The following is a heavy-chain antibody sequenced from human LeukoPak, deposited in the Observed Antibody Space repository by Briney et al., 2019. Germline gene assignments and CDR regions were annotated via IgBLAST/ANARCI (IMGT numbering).Heavy chain of an antibody. J-gene: IGHJ4*02. V-gene: IGHV3-30*04. D-gene: IGHD3-10*01. Sequence: GRSLRLSCAASGFTFSSYAMHWVRQAPGKGLEWVAVISYDGSNKYYADSVKGRFTISRDNSKNTLYLQMNSLRAEDTAVYYCAHYYGSGSYFLGNYFDYWGREPWSPSPQ. CDR1: GFTFSSYA. CDR2: ISYDGSNK. CDR3: AHYYGSGSYFLGNYFDY.